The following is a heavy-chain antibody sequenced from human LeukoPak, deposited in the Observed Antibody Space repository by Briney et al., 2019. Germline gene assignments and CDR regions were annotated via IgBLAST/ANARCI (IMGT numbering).Heavy chain of an antibody. D-gene: IGHD6-19*01. CDR2: ISSSSSYI. Sequence: GGSLRLSCAASGFTFSSYWMNWVRQAPGKGLEWVSSISSSSSYIYYADSVKGRFTISRDNAKNSLYLQMNSLRAEDTAVYYCARDRSRGSGWYFDAFDIWSQGTMVTVSS. CDR1: GFTFSSYW. J-gene: IGHJ3*02. CDR3: ARDRSRGSGWYFDAFDI. V-gene: IGHV3-21*01.